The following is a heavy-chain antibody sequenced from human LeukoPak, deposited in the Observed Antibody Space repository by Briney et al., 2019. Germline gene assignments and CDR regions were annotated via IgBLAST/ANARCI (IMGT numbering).Heavy chain of an antibody. J-gene: IGHJ4*02. CDR1: GGSISSSNW. D-gene: IGHD2-2*01. CDR3: ARVGQSSTSCFDY. V-gene: IGHV4-4*02. CDR2: IYHSGST. Sequence: SQTLFLTCAVSGGSISSSNWWGWVRQPPGKGLEWIGEIYHSGSTNYNPSLKSRVTISVDKSKNQFSLKLSSVTAADTAVYYCARVGQSSTSCFDYWGQGTLVTVSS.